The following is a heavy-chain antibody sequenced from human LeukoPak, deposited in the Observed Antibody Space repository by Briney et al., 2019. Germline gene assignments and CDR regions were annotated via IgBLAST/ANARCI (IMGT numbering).Heavy chain of an antibody. CDR1: GGSISSYY. J-gene: IGHJ5*02. V-gene: IGHV4-59*12. Sequence: SETLSLTCTVSGGSISSYYWSWIRQPPGKGLEWIGYIYHSGSTNYNPSLKSRVTISVDKSKNQFSLKLSSVTAADTAVYYCARSYSGYDPWGQGTLVTVSS. CDR3: ARSYSGYDP. CDR2: IYHSGST. D-gene: IGHD5-12*01.